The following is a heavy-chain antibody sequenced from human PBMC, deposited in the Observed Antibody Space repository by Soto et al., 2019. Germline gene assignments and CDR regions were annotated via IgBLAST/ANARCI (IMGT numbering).Heavy chain of an antibody. CDR3: ARGRYCLTGRCFPNWFDS. V-gene: IGHV4-30-4*01. CDR1: GGSISSGGYY. Sequence: SETLSLTCTVSGGSISSGGYYWSWIRQHPGKGLEWVGYIYKSATTYYNPSFESRVAISVDTSKSQFSLNVTSVTAADTAVYFCARGRYCLTGRCFPNWFDSWGQGALVTVSS. D-gene: IGHD7-27*01. J-gene: IGHJ5*01. CDR2: IYKSATT.